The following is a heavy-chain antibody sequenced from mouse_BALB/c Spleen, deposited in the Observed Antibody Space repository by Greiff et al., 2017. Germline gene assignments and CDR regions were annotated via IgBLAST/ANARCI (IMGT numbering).Heavy chain of an antibody. CDR1: GFNIKDTY. J-gene: IGHJ4*01. CDR3: ARAYLLRYAMDY. V-gene: IGHV14-3*02. CDR2: IDPANGNT. D-gene: IGHD1-1*01. Sequence: EVQLQQSGAELVKPGASVKLSCTASGFNIKDTYMHWVKQRPEQGLEWIGRIDPANGNTKYDPKFQGKATITADTSSNTAYLQLSSLTSEDTAVYYCARAYLLRYAMDYWGQGTSVTVSS.